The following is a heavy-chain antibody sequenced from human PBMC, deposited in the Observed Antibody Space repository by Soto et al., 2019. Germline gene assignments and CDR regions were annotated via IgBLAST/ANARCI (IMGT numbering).Heavy chain of an antibody. CDR1: GGTFSSYA. CDR3: AREVGHSYGRNWFDL. CDR2: IIPIFGTA. Sequence: SVKVSCKASGGTFSSYAISWVRQAPGQGLEWMGGIIPIFGTANYAQKFQGRVTITADESTSTAYMELSSLRSEDTAVYYCAREVGHSYGRNWFDLWRQGTLDIV. V-gene: IGHV1-69*13. J-gene: IGHJ5*02. D-gene: IGHD5-18*01.